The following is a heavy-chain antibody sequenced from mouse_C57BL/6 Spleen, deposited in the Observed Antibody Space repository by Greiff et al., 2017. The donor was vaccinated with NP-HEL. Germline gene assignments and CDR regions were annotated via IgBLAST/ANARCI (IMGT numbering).Heavy chain of an antibody. J-gene: IGHJ2*01. CDR2: IHPNSGST. V-gene: IGHV1-64*01. CDR3: ARRGYGSSYVEDY. Sequence: VQLQQSGAELVKPGASVKLSCKASGYTFTSYWMHWVKQRPGQGLEWIGMIHPNSGSTNYNEKFKSKATLTVDKSSSTAYMQLSSLTSEDSAVYYCARRGYGSSYVEDYWGQGTTLTVSS. CDR1: GYTFTSYW. D-gene: IGHD1-1*01.